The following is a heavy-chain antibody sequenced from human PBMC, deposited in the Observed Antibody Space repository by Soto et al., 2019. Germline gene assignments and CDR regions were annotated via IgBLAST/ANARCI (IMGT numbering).Heavy chain of an antibody. CDR2: ISGSGGST. D-gene: IGHD3-10*01. Sequence: EVQLLESGGGLVQPGGSLRLSCAASGFTFSSYAMSWVRQAPGKGLEWVSAISGSGGSTYYADSVKGRFTISRDNSKKTLFLQMNSLRVEDTAVCYCARWSGVVRGDYWGQGALVTVSS. V-gene: IGHV3-23*01. CDR3: ARWSGVVRGDY. CDR1: GFTFSSYA. J-gene: IGHJ4*02.